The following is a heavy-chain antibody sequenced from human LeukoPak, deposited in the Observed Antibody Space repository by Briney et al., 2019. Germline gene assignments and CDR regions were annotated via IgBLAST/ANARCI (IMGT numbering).Heavy chain of an antibody. CDR1: GGSISSGGYY. J-gene: IGHJ4*02. D-gene: IGHD3-9*01. V-gene: IGHV4-31*03. Sequence: PSQTLSLTCTVSGGSISSGGYYWSWIRQHPGKGLEWIGYIYYSGSTYYNPSLKSRVTISVDTSKNQFSLKLSSVTAADTAVYYCARTSRKAENWLLSYYFDYWGQGTLVTVSS. CDR3: ARTSRKAENWLLSYYFDY. CDR2: IYYSGST.